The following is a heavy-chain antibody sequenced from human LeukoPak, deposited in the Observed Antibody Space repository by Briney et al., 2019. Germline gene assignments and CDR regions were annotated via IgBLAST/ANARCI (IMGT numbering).Heavy chain of an antibody. CDR3: ARVEQIYDYVWGSYRRYYSDY. D-gene: IGHD3-16*02. CDR2: ISGSGGST. CDR1: GFTFSSYA. J-gene: IGHJ4*02. Sequence: GGSLRLSCAASGFTFSSYAMSWVRQAPGKGLEWVSAISGSGGSTYYADSVKGRFTISRDNAKNTLYLQMNSLRAEDTAVYYCARVEQIYDYVWGSYRRYYSDYWGQGTLVTVSS. V-gene: IGHV3-23*01.